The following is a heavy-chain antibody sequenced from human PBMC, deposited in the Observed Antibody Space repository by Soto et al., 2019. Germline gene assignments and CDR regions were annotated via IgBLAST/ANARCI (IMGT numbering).Heavy chain of an antibody. Sequence: QITLRESGPTLVKPTQTLTLTSTFSGFSITTRTVGVGWIGQPPGQALVWLALIYWDDDESYNPSLKTRVTITKDTSKNQVVLTMTNMDPVDTATYYCAHRQLYNGAWNEGTFDYWGQGALVTVSS. CDR3: AHRQLYNGAWNEGTFDY. J-gene: IGHJ4*02. D-gene: IGHD1-1*01. V-gene: IGHV2-5*02. CDR2: IYWDDDE. CDR1: GFSITTRTVG.